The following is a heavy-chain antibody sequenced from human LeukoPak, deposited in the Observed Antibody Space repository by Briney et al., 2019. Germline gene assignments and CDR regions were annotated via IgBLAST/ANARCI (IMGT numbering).Heavy chain of an antibody. J-gene: IGHJ4*02. V-gene: IGHV1-2*02. CDR2: INPNSGGT. Sequence: ASVKVSCKASGYTFTDFYIHWVRQAPGQGLEWMGWINPNSGGTNYAQKFQGRVTMTRDTSISTAYIELSRLRSDDTAVYYCARVAVLMLYGSSFYYFDYRGQGALVTVSS. D-gene: IGHD2-8*01. CDR1: GYTFTDFY. CDR3: ARVAVLMLYGSSFYYFDY.